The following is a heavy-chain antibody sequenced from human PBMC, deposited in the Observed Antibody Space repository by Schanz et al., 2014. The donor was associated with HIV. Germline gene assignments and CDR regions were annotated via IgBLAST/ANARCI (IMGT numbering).Heavy chain of an antibody. D-gene: IGHD1-20*01. CDR1: GFTFSNYA. Sequence: QVQLVESGGGVVQPGRSLGLSCAVSGFTFSNYAMHWVRQAPGKGLEWVAVISYDGSNKYYADSVKGRFTISRDNSKNTLYLQMNSLRAEDTAVYYCVRENNPRATRAFDIWGQGTVVTVSS. V-gene: IGHV3-30-3*01. CDR3: VRENNPRATRAFDI. J-gene: IGHJ3*02. CDR2: ISYDGSNK.